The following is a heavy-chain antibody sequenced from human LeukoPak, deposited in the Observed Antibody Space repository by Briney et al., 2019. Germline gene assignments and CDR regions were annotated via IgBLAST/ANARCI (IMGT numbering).Heavy chain of an antibody. CDR1: GFPFGNYA. V-gene: IGHV3-23*01. CDR3: VKDSIAANGVYDAFDI. D-gene: IGHD2-8*01. J-gene: IGHJ3*02. Sequence: GGSLRLSCAASGFPFGNYAMNWVRQAPGRGPEWVSHIGGGGSPTDYADSVSGRFIISRDNSKATVYLQVNSLRAEDTAVYFCVKDSIAANGVYDAFDIWGQGTVVAVSS. CDR2: IGGGGSPT.